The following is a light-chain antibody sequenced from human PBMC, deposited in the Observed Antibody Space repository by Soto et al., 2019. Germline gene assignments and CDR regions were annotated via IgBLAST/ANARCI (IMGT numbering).Light chain of an antibody. CDR1: SSNIGNNA. CDR2: SND. Sequence: QSVLTQPPSVSEAPRQRVTISCSGSSSNIGNNAVNWYQQLPGQAPKLLIYSNDLLPSGVSDRFSGSKSGTSASLAISGLQSEDEADYFCAAWDDSLHGVVFGGGTKLTVL. J-gene: IGLJ3*02. V-gene: IGLV1-36*01. CDR3: AAWDDSLHGVV.